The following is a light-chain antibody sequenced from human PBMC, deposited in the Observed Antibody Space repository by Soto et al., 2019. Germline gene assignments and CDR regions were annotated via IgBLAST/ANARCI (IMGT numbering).Light chain of an antibody. CDR1: QSISRY. Sequence: VVLTQSPGSLSLSPGERTSPSYRASQSISRYLAWYQQKPGQGPRLLIYGASSRATGTPDRFSGSGSGTDFTLTINRLEPEDFALYYCQQYGSSPPTFGQGTKVDNK. J-gene: IGKJ1*01. CDR2: GAS. CDR3: QQYGSSPPT. V-gene: IGKV3-20*01.